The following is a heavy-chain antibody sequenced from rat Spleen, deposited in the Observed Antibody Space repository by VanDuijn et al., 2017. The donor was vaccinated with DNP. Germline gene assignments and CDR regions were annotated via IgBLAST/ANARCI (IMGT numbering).Heavy chain of an antibody. Sequence: EVQLVETGGGSVQPGRSLKLSCVASGFTFSGYWMFWIRQVPGKGLEWVASINPDGATTHYSDSVRGRFTISRDNAENTVYLQMNSLRSEDTATYYCAKDLQWYAMDAWGQGTSVSVSS. V-gene: IGHV5-58*01. CDR3: AKDLQWYAMDA. CDR1: GFTFSGYW. CDR2: INPDGATT. J-gene: IGHJ4*01. D-gene: IGHD1-1*01.